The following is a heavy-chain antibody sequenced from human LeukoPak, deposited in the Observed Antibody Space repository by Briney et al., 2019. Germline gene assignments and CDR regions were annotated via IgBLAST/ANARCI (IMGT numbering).Heavy chain of an antibody. J-gene: IGHJ5*02. Sequence: KASQTLSLTCAVSDGSISSSGYSCSWIRQPRGKGLEWIGYIYHSGSAYYDPSLKSRVTISLDRSKNQFSLKLSSVTAADTAVYYCARDFGYCSSTSCSGWFDPWGQGTLVTVSS. CDR1: DGSISSSGYS. D-gene: IGHD2-2*01. CDR3: ARDFGYCSSTSCSGWFDP. V-gene: IGHV4-30-2*01. CDR2: IYHSGSA.